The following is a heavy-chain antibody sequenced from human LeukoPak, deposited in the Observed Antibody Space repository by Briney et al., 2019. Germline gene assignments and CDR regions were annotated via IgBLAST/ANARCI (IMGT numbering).Heavy chain of an antibody. V-gene: IGHV1-46*01. CDR3: ARSFGSHAFDI. D-gene: IGHD3-3*01. Sequence: ASVKVSCKPSGYTFTSYGLSWLRQAPGQGLEWMGIINPSGGSTSYAQKFQGRVTMTRDTSTSTVYMELSSLRSEDTAVYYCARSFGSHAFDIWGQGTMVTVSS. CDR1: GYTFTSYG. CDR2: INPSGGST. J-gene: IGHJ3*02.